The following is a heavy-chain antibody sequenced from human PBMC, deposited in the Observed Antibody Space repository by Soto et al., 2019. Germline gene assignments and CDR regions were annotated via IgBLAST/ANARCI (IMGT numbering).Heavy chain of an antibody. CDR2: IKQDGSEK. V-gene: IGHV3-7*03. D-gene: IGHD2-2*01. CDR3: ARDSLGYCTITSCYWSEDD. CDR1: GFTFSTYW. Sequence: GGSLRLSCSASGFTFSTYWMSWVRQAPGKGLEWVANIKQDGSEKYYVDSVKGRFTISREKAKNSLYLQMNSLRAEDTAVYYCARDSLGYCTITSCYWSEDDWGQGTLVTGSS. J-gene: IGHJ4*02.